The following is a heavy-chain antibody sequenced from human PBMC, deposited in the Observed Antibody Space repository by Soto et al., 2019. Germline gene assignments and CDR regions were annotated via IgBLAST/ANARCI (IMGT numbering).Heavy chain of an antibody. D-gene: IGHD6-13*01. J-gene: IGHJ6*02. CDR3: ARDRVVAAATRPVYYDYGMDV. CDR1: GYTFTSYA. CDR2: LNAGNGNT. Sequence: ASVKVSCKASGYTFTSYAMHWVRQAPGPRPEWMGWLNAGNGNTKYSQKFQGRVTITRDTSASTAYMELSSLRSEDTAVYYCARDRVVAAATRPVYYDYGMDVWGQGTTVTVAS. V-gene: IGHV1-3*01.